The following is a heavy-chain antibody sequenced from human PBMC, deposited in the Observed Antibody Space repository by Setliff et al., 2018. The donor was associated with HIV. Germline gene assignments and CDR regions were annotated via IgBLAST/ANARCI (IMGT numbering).Heavy chain of an antibody. CDR2: MYYSGST. V-gene: IGHV4-39*02. J-gene: IGHJ4*02. Sequence: LSLTCIVSGGSISGSSYYWGWIRQSPGKGLEWIGNMYYSGSTYYNPSLKSRVTISVDTSKNHLSLKLTSVTAADTGLYYCVFGLRFSPFDNWGQGTLVTVPQ. CDR3: VFGLRFSPFDN. CDR1: GGSISGSSYY. D-gene: IGHD5-12*01.